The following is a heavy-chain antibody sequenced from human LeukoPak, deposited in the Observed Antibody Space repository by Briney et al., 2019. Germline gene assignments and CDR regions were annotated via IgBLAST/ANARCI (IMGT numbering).Heavy chain of an antibody. D-gene: IGHD1-14*01. Sequence: SETLSLTCAVSGGSISSGGYSWSWIRPPPGKGLEWIRYIYHSGSTYYNPSLKSRVTISVDRSKTQFSLKLSSVTAADTAVYYCARDQPGAQDAFDIWGQGTMVTVSS. CDR1: GGSISSGGYS. CDR3: ARDQPGAQDAFDI. CDR2: IYHSGST. J-gene: IGHJ3*02. V-gene: IGHV4-30-2*01.